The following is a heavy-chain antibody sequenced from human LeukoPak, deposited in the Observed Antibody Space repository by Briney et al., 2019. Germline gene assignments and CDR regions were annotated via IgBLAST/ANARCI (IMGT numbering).Heavy chain of an antibody. D-gene: IGHD3-10*01. CDR1: GGSSSGYY. CDR3: ARCGPPRTMLRGVKSGWFDP. J-gene: IGHJ5*02. V-gene: IGHV4-34*01. CDR2: INHSRST. Sequence: SETLSLTCVLYGGSSSGYYWSWIRQPPGKGLDWMGEINHSRSTNYNPSLKSRVTISVDTSKNQFSLKLSSVTAADTAVYYCARCGPPRTMLRGVKSGWFDPWGQGTLVTVSS.